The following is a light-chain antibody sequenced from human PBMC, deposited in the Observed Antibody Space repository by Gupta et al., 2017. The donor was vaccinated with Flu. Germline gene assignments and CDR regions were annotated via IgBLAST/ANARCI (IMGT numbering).Light chain of an antibody. Sequence: SALTQPASMSGSAGPSITISCTGTSSNIGDYDYVSWYQQHPGKAPKLIIYEVTKGPSGLSNRFSGSKSGNTASLTISGRQGDDEADYYCSAYTSGGTLVFGGGTKLTVL. CDR2: EVT. J-gene: IGLJ2*01. V-gene: IGLV2-14*01. CDR1: SSNIGDYDY. CDR3: SAYTSGGTLV.